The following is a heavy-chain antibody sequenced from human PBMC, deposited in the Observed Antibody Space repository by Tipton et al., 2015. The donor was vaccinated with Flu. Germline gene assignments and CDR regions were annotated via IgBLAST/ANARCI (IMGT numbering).Heavy chain of an antibody. Sequence: TLSLTCTVSGASISSAAYYWSWIRQPAGKGLEWIGRIYTSGSTNYNPSLKSRVSISLDTCKKQFSLKLTSVTAADAAVYYCARGPTVVTPVYAFDIWGQGTMVTVSS. CDR2: IYTSGST. V-gene: IGHV4-61*02. D-gene: IGHD4-23*01. CDR1: GASISSAAYY. CDR3: ARGPTVVTPVYAFDI. J-gene: IGHJ3*02.